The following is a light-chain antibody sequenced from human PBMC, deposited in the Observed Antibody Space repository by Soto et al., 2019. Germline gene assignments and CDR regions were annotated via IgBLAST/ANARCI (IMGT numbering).Light chain of an antibody. J-gene: IGLJ2*01. CDR1: SSNIGAGYD. V-gene: IGLV1-40*01. CDR2: GNS. Sequence: QLVLTQPPSVSGAPVQRVTISCTGSSSNIGAGYDVHWYQQLPGTAPKLLIYGNSNRPSGVPDRFSGSKSGTSASLAITGLQAEDEADYYCQSYDSSLSVVFGGGTQLTVL. CDR3: QSYDSSLSVV.